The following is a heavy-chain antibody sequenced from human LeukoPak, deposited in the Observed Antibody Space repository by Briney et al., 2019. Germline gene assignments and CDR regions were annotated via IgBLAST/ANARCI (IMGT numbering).Heavy chain of an antibody. CDR3: ARDWGGIAAAGRTIAPPAFDI. V-gene: IGHV1-69*05. D-gene: IGHD6-13*01. CDR1: GGTFSSYA. CDR2: IIPIFGTA. J-gene: IGHJ3*02. Sequence: SVKVPCKASGGTFSSYAISWVRQAPGQGLEWMGGIIPIFGTANYAQKFQGRVTITTDESTSTAYMELSSLRSEDTAVYYCARDWGGIAAAGRTIAPPAFDIWGQGTMVTVSS.